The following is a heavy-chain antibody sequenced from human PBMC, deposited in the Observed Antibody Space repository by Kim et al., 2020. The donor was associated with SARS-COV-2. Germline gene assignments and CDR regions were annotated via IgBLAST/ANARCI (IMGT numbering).Heavy chain of an antibody. CDR3: ATLPSGYSTGNFDY. J-gene: IGHJ4*02. CDR2: ISSSGSTI. CDR1: GFSFSDYY. V-gene: IGHV3-11*04. Sequence: GGSLRLSCAASGFSFSDYYMSWIRQAPGKGLEWVSYISSSGSTIYYADSVKGRFTISRDNAKNSLYLQMNSLRAEDTAVYYCATLPSGYSTGNFDYWGQGTLVTVSS. D-gene: IGHD3-22*01.